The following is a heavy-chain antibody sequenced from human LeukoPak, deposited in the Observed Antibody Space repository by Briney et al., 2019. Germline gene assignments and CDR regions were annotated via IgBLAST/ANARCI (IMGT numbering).Heavy chain of an antibody. CDR2: ISGSGGST. V-gene: IGHV3-23*01. D-gene: IGHD3-10*01. CDR1: GFTFSSYA. J-gene: IGHJ4*02. Sequence: GGSLRLSCAASGFTFSSYAMSGVRQAPGKGLGWVSAISGSGGSTYYADSVTGRFTISRDNSKNTLYLQMNILRAEDTAIYYCAKDPAQLLWFGEFLQWGQGALVTVSS. CDR3: AKDPAQLLWFGEFLQ.